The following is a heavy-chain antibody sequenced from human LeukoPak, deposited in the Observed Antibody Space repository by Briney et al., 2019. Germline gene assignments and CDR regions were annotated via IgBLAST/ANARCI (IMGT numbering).Heavy chain of an antibody. D-gene: IGHD6-19*01. CDR1: GYTFTSYG. CDR2: ISAYNGNT. Sequence: ASVKVSCKASGYTFTSYGISWVRQAPGQGLEWMGWISAYNGNTNYAQKLRGRVTMTTDTSTSTAYMELRSLRSDDTAAYYCARVGGSGWYPAKNWFDPWGQGTLVTVSS. CDR3: ARVGGSGWYPAKNWFDP. J-gene: IGHJ5*02. V-gene: IGHV1-18*01.